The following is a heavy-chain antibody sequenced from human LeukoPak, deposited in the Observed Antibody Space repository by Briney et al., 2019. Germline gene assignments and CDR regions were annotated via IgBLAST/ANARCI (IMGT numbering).Heavy chain of an antibody. CDR3: AKDVGVSEDTAILDY. Sequence: GGSLRLSCAASGFTFSSYGMHWVRQAPGKGLEWVAVISYDGSNKYYADSVKGRFTISRDNSKNTLYLQMNSLRAEDTAVYYCAKDVGVSEDTAILDYWGQGTLVTVPS. D-gene: IGHD5-18*01. J-gene: IGHJ4*02. CDR2: ISYDGSNK. CDR1: GFTFSSYG. V-gene: IGHV3-30*18.